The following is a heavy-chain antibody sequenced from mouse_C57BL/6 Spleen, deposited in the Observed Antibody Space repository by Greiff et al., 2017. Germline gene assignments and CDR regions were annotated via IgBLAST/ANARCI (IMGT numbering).Heavy chain of an antibody. CDR1: GYSITSGYY. CDR3: ARDLGLRRGFDY. V-gene: IGHV3-6*01. D-gene: IGHD2-4*01. J-gene: IGHJ2*01. CDR2: ISYDGSN. Sequence: DVKLVESGPGLVKPSQSLSLTCSVTGYSITSGYYWNWIRQFPGNKLEWMGYISYDGSNNYNPSLKNRISITRDTSKNQCFLKLNSVTTEDTATYYCARDLGLRRGFDYWGQGTTLTVSS.